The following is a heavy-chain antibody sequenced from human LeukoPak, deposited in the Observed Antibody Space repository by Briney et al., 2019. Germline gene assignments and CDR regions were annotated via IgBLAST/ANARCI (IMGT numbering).Heavy chain of an antibody. D-gene: IGHD3-16*02. CDR2: ISGSGGST. CDR3: AKDGEPGGYPFDY. J-gene: IGHJ4*02. CDR1: GFTFSNYA. Sequence: PGGSLRLSCAASGFTFSNYAMSWVRQAPGKGLEWVSVISGSGGSTYYADSVKGRFTISRDNSKNSMYLQMNSLRAEDTAVYYCAKDGEPGGYPFDYWGQGTLVTVSS. V-gene: IGHV3-23*01.